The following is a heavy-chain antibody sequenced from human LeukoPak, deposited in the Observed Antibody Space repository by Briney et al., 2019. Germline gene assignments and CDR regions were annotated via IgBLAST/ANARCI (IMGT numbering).Heavy chain of an antibody. CDR1: GFTVSSNY. CDR3: ARDRGGHAFDI. J-gene: IGHJ3*02. D-gene: IGHD3-16*01. Sequence: PGGSLRLSCAASGFTVSSNYMSWVRQAPGRGLEWVSLIHSAGTTYYADSVKGRFTISRDNSKNTLYLQMHSLRPEDTAVYYCARDRGGHAFDIWGQGTMVTVSS. CDR2: IHSAGTT. V-gene: IGHV3-53*01.